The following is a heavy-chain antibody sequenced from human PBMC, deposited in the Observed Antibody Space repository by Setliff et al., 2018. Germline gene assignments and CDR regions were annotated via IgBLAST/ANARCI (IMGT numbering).Heavy chain of an antibody. CDR2: IYTSGST. J-gene: IGHJ6*03. CDR3: ARMSGFLYMDV. D-gene: IGHD3-3*01. Sequence: SETLSLTCTVSGDSIISRTPYWRWIRQHAGKGLEWIGHIYTSGSTNYNPSLKSRVTISVDTSKNQFSLKLSSVTGDDTAVYYCARMSGFLYMDVWGKGTTVTVSS. CDR1: GDSIISRTPY. V-gene: IGHV4-61*09.